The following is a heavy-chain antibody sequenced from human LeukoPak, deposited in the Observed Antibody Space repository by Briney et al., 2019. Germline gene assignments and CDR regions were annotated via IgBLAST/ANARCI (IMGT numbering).Heavy chain of an antibody. V-gene: IGHV1-2*02. CDR2: INPNSGGT. CDR1: VYTFTGYY. J-gene: IGHJ5*02. D-gene: IGHD5-24*01. CDR3: AKEQMATAFDP. Sequence: ASMKFSCNASVYTFTGYYRHWLRQAPGQGLEWMGWINPNSGGTKYAQKFQGRVTMTRDTSISTAYMELSRLRSDDTAVYYCAKEQMATAFDPWGQGTLVTVSS.